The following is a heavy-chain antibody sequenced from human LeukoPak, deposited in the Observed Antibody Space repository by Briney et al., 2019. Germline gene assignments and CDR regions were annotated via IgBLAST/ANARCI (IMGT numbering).Heavy chain of an antibody. J-gene: IGHJ4*02. CDR2: ISGSGGST. CDR3: AKDLYEYSGYDSWYFDY. D-gene: IGHD5-12*01. Sequence: GGSLRLSCAASGFTFSSYAMSWVRQAPGKGLEWVSAISGSGGSTYYADSVKGRFTISRDNSKNTLYLQMNSLRAEDTAVYYCAKDLYEYSGYDSWYFDYWGREPWSPSP. CDR1: GFTFSSYA. V-gene: IGHV3-23*01.